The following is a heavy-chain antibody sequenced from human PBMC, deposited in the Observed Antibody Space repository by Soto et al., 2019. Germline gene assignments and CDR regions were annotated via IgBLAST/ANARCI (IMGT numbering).Heavy chain of an antibody. J-gene: IGHJ5*01. CDR2: TCYRSKWYY. D-gene: IGHD1-26*01. Sequence: VQLQQSGPGLVKPSQTLSLTCAISGDSVSSNSATWDWIRQSPSRGLEWLGRTCYRSKWYYDYAVSVRSRVTIHPYAAKNLRALQLTSVTADDTKVYYCVRVIGNSWLDSWCQGTLVTVSS. CDR3: VRVIGNSWLDS. V-gene: IGHV6-1*01. CDR1: GDSVSSNSAT.